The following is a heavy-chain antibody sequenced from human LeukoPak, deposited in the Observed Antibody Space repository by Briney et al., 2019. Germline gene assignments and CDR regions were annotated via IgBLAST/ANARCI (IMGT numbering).Heavy chain of an antibody. Sequence: PGGSLRLSCAASGFSFSTYSMNWVRPAPGKGLEWISYISGNGNTIYYADSVKGRFTISRDNAKKSLFLHMNSLRAEDTAVYYCAKDRMGAIMYFDDWGQGTLVTVSS. D-gene: IGHD3-10*01. CDR1: GFSFSTYS. CDR2: ISGNGNTI. CDR3: AKDRMGAIMYFDD. V-gene: IGHV3-48*01. J-gene: IGHJ4*02.